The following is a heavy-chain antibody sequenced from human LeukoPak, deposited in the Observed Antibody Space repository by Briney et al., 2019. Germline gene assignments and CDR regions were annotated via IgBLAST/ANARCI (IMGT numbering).Heavy chain of an antibody. V-gene: IGHV3-30-3*01. D-gene: IGHD6-13*01. CDR2: ISYDGSNK. Sequence: GGSLRHSCAASGFTFSSYAMHWVRQAPGKGLEWVAVISYDGSNKYYADSVKGRFTISRDNSKNTLYLQMNSLRAEDTAVYYCARVRHSSSWYWFDPWGQGTLVTVSS. CDR3: ARVRHSSSWYWFDP. J-gene: IGHJ5*02. CDR1: GFTFSSYA.